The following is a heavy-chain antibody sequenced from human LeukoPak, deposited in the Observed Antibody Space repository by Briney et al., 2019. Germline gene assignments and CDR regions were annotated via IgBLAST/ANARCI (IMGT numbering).Heavy chain of an antibody. CDR3: AREEGGKLGIDYYFDY. Sequence: GGSLRLSCAASGFTFSSYSMNWVRQAPGKGLEWVSSISTSSIYIYYTDSVKGRFTISRDNAKNSLYLQMNSLRAEDTAVYYCAREEGGKLGIDYYFDYWGQGTLVTISS. CDR1: GFTFSSYS. J-gene: IGHJ4*02. V-gene: IGHV3-21*01. D-gene: IGHD7-27*01. CDR2: ISTSSIYI.